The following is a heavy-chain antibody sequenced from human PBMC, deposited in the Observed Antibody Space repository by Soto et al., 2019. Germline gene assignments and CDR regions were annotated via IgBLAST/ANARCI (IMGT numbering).Heavy chain of an antibody. CDR1: GLTFSSYW. J-gene: IGHJ5*02. D-gene: IGHD2-21*01. Sequence: LRLSCAASGLTFSSYWMSWVRQAPGKGLECVSGVTGSGSQIYYADSVKGRFTISKDNSKNTLYLQMSSLREEDTALYYCAKDAVYRDGLWLMDSWGQGTLVTVSS. V-gene: IGHV3-23*01. CDR3: AKDAVYRDGLWLMDS. CDR2: VTGSGSQI.